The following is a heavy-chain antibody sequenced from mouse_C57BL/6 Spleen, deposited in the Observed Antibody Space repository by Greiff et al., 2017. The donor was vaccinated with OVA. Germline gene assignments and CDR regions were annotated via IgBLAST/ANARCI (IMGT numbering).Heavy chain of an antibody. CDR1: GFSLTSYG. J-gene: IGHJ4*01. CDR3: ARRGDYGTSYAMDY. Sequence: QVQLQQSGPGLVQPSQSLSITCTVSGFSLTSYGVHWVRQSPGKGLEWLGVIWSGGSTDYNAAFISRLSISKDNSKSQVFFKMNSLQADDTAIYYCARRGDYGTSYAMDYWGQGTSVTVSS. CDR2: IWSGGST. D-gene: IGHD1-1*01. V-gene: IGHV2-2*01.